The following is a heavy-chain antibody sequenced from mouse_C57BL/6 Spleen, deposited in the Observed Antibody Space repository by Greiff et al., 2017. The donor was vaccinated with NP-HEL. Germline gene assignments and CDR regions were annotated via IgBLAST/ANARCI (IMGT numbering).Heavy chain of an antibody. Sequence: DVMLVESGGGLVQSGRSLRLSCATSGFTFSDFYMEWVRQAPGKGPEWIAASRNKANDYTTEYSASVKGRFIVSRDTSQSILYLQMNALRAEDTAIYYWARDAGYDYDGGFAYWGQGTLVTVSA. V-gene: IGHV7-1*01. CDR3: ARDAGYDYDGGFAY. CDR2: SRNKANDYTT. D-gene: IGHD2-4*01. CDR1: GFTFSDFY. J-gene: IGHJ3*01.